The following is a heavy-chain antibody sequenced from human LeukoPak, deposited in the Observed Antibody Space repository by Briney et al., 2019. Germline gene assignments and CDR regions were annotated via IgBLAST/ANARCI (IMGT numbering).Heavy chain of an antibody. D-gene: IGHD3-22*01. CDR1: GYTFTGYY. V-gene: IGHV1-2*02. Sequence: GASVKVSCKASGYTFTGYYMHWVRQAPGQGLEWMGWINPNSGGTNYAQKFQGRVTMTRDTSSSTAYMELSRLRSDDTAVYYCARLASLYDSSGYYWGDYWGQGTLVTVSS. CDR3: ARLASLYDSSGYYWGDY. CDR2: INPNSGGT. J-gene: IGHJ4*02.